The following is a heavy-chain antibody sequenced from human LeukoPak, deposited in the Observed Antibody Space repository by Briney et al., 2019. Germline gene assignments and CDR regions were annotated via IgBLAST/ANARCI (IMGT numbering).Heavy chain of an antibody. J-gene: IGHJ4*02. D-gene: IGHD2-21*01. CDR1: GGSIRSGGYY. V-gene: IGHV4-31*03. CDR2: IYYSGAS. CDR3: ARASSEGEFDY. Sequence: SQTLSLTCTVSGGSIRSGGYYWRWISQHPGKGLEWIGYIYYSGASYYNPSLKSRVSISVDTSKNQFSLKLPSVTAADTAMYYCARASSEGEFDYWGQGTLVTVSS.